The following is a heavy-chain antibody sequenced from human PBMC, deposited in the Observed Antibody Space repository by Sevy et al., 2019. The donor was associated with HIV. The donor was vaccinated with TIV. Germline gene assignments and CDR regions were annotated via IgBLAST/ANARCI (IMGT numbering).Heavy chain of an antibody. J-gene: IGHJ6*02. CDR1: GFTFGSYC. CDR3: ARDCSSTTCLWGMDV. CDR2: IKKDGSEK. Sequence: GSLRLSCTASGFTFGSYCMSWVRQAPGKGLEWVANIKKDGSEKYYVGSVKGRFTISRDNAKNSLYLQMNSLRAEDTAVYFCARDCSSTTCLWGMDVWGQGTTVTVSS. D-gene: IGHD2-2*01. V-gene: IGHV3-7*03.